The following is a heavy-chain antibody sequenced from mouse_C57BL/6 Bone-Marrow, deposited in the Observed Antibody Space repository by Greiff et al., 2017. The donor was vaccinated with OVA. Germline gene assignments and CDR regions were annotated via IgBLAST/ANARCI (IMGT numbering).Heavy chain of an antibody. CDR1: GYTFTSYW. J-gene: IGHJ1*03. V-gene: IGHV1-53*01. CDR3: ARGYSNFWYFDV. Sequence: QVQLQQSGAELARPGASVKLSCKASGYTFTSYWMHWVKQRPGQGLEWIGNINPSNGGTNYNEKFKSKATLTVDKSSSTAYMQLSSLTSEDSAVYYCARGYSNFWYFDVWGTGTTVTVSS. D-gene: IGHD2-5*01. CDR2: INPSNGGT.